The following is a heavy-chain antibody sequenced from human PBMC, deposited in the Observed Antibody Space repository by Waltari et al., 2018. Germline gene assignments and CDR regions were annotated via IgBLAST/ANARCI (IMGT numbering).Heavy chain of an antibody. CDR1: GYTFTGYY. V-gene: IGHV1-2*06. CDR2: INPNSGGT. D-gene: IGHD1-26*01. Sequence: QVQLVQSGAEVKKPGASVKVSCKASGYTFTGYYMHWVRQAPGQGLEGMGRINPNSGGTNYAQKVQGRVTMTRDTSISTAYMELSRLRSDDTAVYYCARIVGATPADYWGQGTLVTVSS. CDR3: ARIVGATPADY. J-gene: IGHJ4*02.